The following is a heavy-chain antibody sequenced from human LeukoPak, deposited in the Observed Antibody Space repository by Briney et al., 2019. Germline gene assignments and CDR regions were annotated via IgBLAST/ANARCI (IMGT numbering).Heavy chain of an antibody. CDR1: GYTFTGYY. Sequence: ASVKVSCKASGYTFTGYYMHWVRQAPGQGLEWMGWINPNSGGANYAQKFQGRVTMTRDTSISTAYMELSRLRSDDTAVYYCAREYDRDGPSSDAFDIWGQGTMVTVSS. CDR3: AREYDRDGPSSDAFDI. V-gene: IGHV1-2*02. CDR2: INPNSGGA. J-gene: IGHJ3*02. D-gene: IGHD5-24*01.